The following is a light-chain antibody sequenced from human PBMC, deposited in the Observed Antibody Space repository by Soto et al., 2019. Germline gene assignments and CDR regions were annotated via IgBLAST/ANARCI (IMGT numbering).Light chain of an antibody. J-gene: IGKJ4*01. CDR2: GAS. CDR1: QSVSSSY. V-gene: IGKV3-20*01. CDR3: QQYGSSPHST. Sequence: EIVLTQSPGTLSLSPGERATLSCRASQSVSSSYLAWYQQKPGQAPRLLIYGASSRATGIPDRFSGSGSGTDFTLTISRLEPEDFAVYYSQQYGSSPHSTLGGESKVESK.